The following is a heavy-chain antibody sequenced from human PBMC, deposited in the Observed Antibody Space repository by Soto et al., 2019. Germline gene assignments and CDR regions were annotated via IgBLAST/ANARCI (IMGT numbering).Heavy chain of an antibody. CDR1: GFTFSSYA. D-gene: IGHD1-1*01. CDR2: ISYDGSNK. CDR3: ASLELEPVDYYGMDV. V-gene: IGHV3-30-3*01. Sequence: GGSLRLSCAASGFTFSSYAMHWVRQAPGKGLEWVAVISYDGSNKYYADSVKGRFTISRDNSKNTLYLQMNSLRAEDTAVYYCASLELEPVDYYGMDVWGQGTTVTVSS. J-gene: IGHJ6*02.